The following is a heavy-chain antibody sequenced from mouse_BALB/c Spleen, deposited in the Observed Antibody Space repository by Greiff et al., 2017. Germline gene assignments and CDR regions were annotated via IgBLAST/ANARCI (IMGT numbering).Heavy chain of an antibody. CDR2: ISNGGGST. CDR3: ARQDALDY. CDR1: GFTFSSYT. Sequence: EVNVVESGGGLVQPGGSLKLSCAASGFTFSSYTMSWVRQTPEKRLEWVAYISNGGGSTYYPDTVKGRFTISRDNAKNTLYLQMSSLKSEDTAMYYCARQDALDYWGQGTTLTVSS. J-gene: IGHJ2*01. V-gene: IGHV5-12-2*01.